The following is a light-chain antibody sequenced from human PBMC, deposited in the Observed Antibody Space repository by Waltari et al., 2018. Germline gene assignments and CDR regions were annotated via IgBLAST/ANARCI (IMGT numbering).Light chain of an antibody. Sequence: QSALTHPRSVSGSPGQSVTISCTGTSMDVGVYNFVSWYQQHPGKVPKLVIYDVTKRPSGVPDRFSGSKSGNMASLTISGLQAEDEADYYCCSYAGYYTIWVFGGGTKLTVL. CDR2: DVT. J-gene: IGLJ3*02. CDR3: CSYAGYYTIWV. CDR1: SMDVGVYNF. V-gene: IGLV2-11*01.